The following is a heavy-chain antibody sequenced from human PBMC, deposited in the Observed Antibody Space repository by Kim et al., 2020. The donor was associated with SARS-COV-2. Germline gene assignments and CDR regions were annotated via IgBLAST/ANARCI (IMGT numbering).Heavy chain of an antibody. Sequence: SETLSLTCTVSGGSISSGGYYWSWIRQHPGKGLEWIGYIYYSGSTYYNPSLKSRVTISVDTSKNQFSLKLSSVTAADTAVYYCARARPGFGGVIATDAFDIWGQGTMVTVSS. J-gene: IGHJ3*02. D-gene: IGHD3-16*02. CDR2: IYYSGST. V-gene: IGHV4-31*03. CDR3: ARARPGFGGVIATDAFDI. CDR1: GGSISSGGYY.